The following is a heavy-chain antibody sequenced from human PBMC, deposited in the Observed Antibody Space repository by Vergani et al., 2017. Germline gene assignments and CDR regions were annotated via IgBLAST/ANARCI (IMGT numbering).Heavy chain of an antibody. Sequence: QVQLQQWGGGLLKPSETLSLTCVVNGGSFTSYHWTWIRQSPGEGLEWVGDIDHTGRPDYNPSLKSRLTMSVDKSRKQLSLTLKSVTATDTAIYFCARVNTETNGHLYCDYYMDVWGQGTAVTVS. J-gene: IGHJ6*03. CDR3: ARVNTETNGHLYCDYYMDV. D-gene: IGHD4-11*01. V-gene: IGHV4-34*01. CDR2: IDHTGRP. CDR1: GGSFTSYH.